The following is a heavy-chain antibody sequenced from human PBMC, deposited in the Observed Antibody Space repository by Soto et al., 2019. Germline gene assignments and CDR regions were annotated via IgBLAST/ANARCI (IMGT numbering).Heavy chain of an antibody. V-gene: IGHV3-23*01. Sequence: SLRLSCAASGFTFSIYAMSWVRQAPGKGLEWVSTIGGSGGDTTYADFVRGRFTVSRDNSRNTLYLQMNSLRAEDTAIYYCAKDAPGSGWLSDYWGRGTLVTVSS. J-gene: IGHJ4*02. CDR2: IGGSGGDT. CDR1: GFTFSIYA. CDR3: AKDAPGSGWLSDY. D-gene: IGHD3-22*01.